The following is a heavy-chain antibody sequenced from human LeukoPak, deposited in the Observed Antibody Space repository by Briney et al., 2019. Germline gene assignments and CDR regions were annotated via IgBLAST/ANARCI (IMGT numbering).Heavy chain of an antibody. Sequence: TGGSLRLSCAASGFTFSSYAMSWVRQAPGKGLEWVSAISGSGGSTYYADSVKGRFTISRDNSKNTLYLQMNSLRAEDTAVYYCAKPDVLLIARTFYDYWGQGTLVTVSS. V-gene: IGHV3-23*01. CDR1: GFTFSSYA. CDR3: AKPDVLLIARTFYDY. D-gene: IGHD2-21*01. CDR2: ISGSGGST. J-gene: IGHJ4*02.